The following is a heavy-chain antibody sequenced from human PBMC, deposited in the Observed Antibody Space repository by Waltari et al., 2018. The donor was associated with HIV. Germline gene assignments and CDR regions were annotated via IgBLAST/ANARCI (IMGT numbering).Heavy chain of an antibody. CDR1: GFTFSSYW. CDR3: ARQVYCSSTSCYRPDY. D-gene: IGHD2-2*02. CDR2: INSDGSST. V-gene: IGHV3-74*01. J-gene: IGHJ4*02. Sequence: EVQLVESGGGLVQPGGSLRLSCAASGFTFSSYWMHWVRQAPGKGLVWVSHINSDGSSTTFADSVKGRFTISRDNAKNTLYLQMNSLRAEDTAVYYCARQVYCSSTSCYRPDYWGQGTLVTVSS.